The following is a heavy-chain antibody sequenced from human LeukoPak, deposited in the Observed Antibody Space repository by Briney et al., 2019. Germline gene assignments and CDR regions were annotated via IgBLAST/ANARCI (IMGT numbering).Heavy chain of an antibody. CDR3: GARYCNCTSCYHYFNY. CDR2: ISSTGNTI. CDR1: GITLTSYS. D-gene: IGHD2-2*01. Sequence: PGGSLRLSCAVSGITLTSYSMNWVRQAPGKGLEWISYISSTGNTIYYADSVKARFTISRDNAKNSLYLQMNSLRVEDTAMYYCGARYCNCTSCYHYFNYWGQGTLVTVSS. V-gene: IGHV3-48*01. J-gene: IGHJ4*02.